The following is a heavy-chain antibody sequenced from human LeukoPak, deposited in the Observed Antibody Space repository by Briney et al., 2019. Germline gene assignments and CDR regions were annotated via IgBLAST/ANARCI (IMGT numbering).Heavy chain of an antibody. CDR1: GFTFSSYE. J-gene: IGHJ4*02. CDR3: ARESGYCSGGSCYDYFDY. D-gene: IGHD2-15*01. Sequence: GGSLRLSCAASGFTFSSYEMNWVRQAPGKGLEWVSYISSSGSTIYYADSVKGRFTISRDNAKNSLYLQMNSLRAEDTAVYYCARESGYCSGGSCYDYFDYWGQGTLVTVSS. V-gene: IGHV3-48*03. CDR2: ISSSGSTI.